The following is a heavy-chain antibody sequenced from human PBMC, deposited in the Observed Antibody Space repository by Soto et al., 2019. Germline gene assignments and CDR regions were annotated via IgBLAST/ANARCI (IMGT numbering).Heavy chain of an antibody. CDR3: ARGQLGQKYYFDY. Sequence: ASVKVSCKASGYTFTGYYMHWVRQAPGQGLEWMGWINPNIGDTNYAQKFQGWVTMTRDTSISTAYMELSRLRSDDTALYYCARGQLGQKYYFDYWGQGTLVTVSS. CDR1: GYTFTGYY. D-gene: IGHD1-1*01. J-gene: IGHJ4*02. V-gene: IGHV1-2*04. CDR2: INPNIGDT.